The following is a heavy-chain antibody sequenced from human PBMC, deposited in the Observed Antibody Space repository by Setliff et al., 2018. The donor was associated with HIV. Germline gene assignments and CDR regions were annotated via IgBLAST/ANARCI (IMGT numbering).Heavy chain of an antibody. CDR3: ARCRGTRYFDWIPMDV. J-gene: IGHJ6*02. CDR1: GGTFSSYA. CDR2: IIPIFGTA. D-gene: IGHD3-9*01. V-gene: IGHV1-69*05. Sequence: GASVKVSCKASGGTFSSYAISWVRQAPGQGLEWMGGIIPIFGTANCAQKFQGRVTITTDESTSTAYMELSSLRSEDTAVYYCARCRGTRYFDWIPMDVWGQGTTVTVSS.